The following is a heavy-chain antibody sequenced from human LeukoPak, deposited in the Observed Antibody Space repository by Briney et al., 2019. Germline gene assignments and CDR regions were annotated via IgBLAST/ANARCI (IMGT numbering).Heavy chain of an antibody. J-gene: IGHJ4*02. CDR3: ARDKRPYYDMWSGPFDY. CDR2: IKQDGTGK. Sequence: PGGSLRLSCAVPGFTFSNYWMSWVRQAPGKGLEWVANIKQDGTGKYYVDSAKGRFTISRDNAKNSLYLQMDSLRAEDTAVYYCARDKRPYYDMWSGPFDYWGQGTLVTVSS. CDR1: GFTFSNYW. D-gene: IGHD3-3*01. V-gene: IGHV3-7*01.